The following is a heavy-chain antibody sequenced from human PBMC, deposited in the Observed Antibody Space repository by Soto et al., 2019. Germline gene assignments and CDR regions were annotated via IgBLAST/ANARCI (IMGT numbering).Heavy chain of an antibody. CDR3: ATRTYYGDRCMDV. CDR2: IFHSGGT. D-gene: IGHD4-17*01. J-gene: IGHJ6*02. Sequence: QVHLQESGPGLVKPSGTLSLTCAVSGGSITITNWWNWVRQPPGKGLEWTGEIFHSGGTNYNPSLKSRVTMSVDKSKNQFSLNLSSVTAADTAMYYCATRTYYGDRCMDVWGQGTTVTVSS. V-gene: IGHV4-4*02. CDR1: GGSITITNW.